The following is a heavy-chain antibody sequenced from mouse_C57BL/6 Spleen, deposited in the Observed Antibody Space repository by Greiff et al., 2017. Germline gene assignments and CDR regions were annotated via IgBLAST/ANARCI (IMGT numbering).Heavy chain of an antibody. CDR1: GFNIKDYD. V-gene: IGHV14-2*01. J-gene: IGHJ4*01. CDR3: ASYGSSSYYAMDY. D-gene: IGHD1-1*01. CDR2: IDPEDGVT. Sequence: EVKLQQSGAELVKPGASVKLSCTASGFNIKDYDMHWVKQRTEQGLEWIGRIDPEDGVTTYAPKFQGKDTITADTSSSTAYLQLSSLTSEDTAVYYCASYGSSSYYAMDYWGQGTSVTVSS.